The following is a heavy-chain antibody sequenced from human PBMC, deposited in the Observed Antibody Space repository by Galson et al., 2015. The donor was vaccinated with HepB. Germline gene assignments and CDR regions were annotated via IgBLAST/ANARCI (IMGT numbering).Heavy chain of an antibody. Sequence: SLRLSCAASGFMFDAYAMHWVRQAPGKGLEWVSDISWNSGSIAYTDSVKGRFTISRDNAKNSLYLQMNSLRAEDTALYYCAKDIGSYDSSGYAFDYWGQGTLVTVSS. CDR3: AKDIGSYDSSGYAFDY. CDR1: GFMFDAYA. D-gene: IGHD3-22*01. V-gene: IGHV3-9*01. CDR2: ISWNSGSI. J-gene: IGHJ4*02.